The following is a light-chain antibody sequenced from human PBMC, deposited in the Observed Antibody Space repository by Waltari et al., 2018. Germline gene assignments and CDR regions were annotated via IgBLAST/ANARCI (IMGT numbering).Light chain of an antibody. CDR2: NND. V-gene: IGLV1-47*02. CDR3: AAWDNNLSGHVL. Sequence: QSVLTQPPSASEAARKSVTIPCSGSGPNVGSNSVSWYQQLPGTPPKLLIHNNDQRASGVSDRFSGSKSGTSASLAISGLQTEDEADYYCAAWDNNLSGHVLFGGGTRLTVL. J-gene: IGLJ2*01. CDR1: GPNVGSNS.